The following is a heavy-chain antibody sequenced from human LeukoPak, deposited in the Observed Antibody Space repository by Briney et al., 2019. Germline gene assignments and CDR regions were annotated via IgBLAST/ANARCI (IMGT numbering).Heavy chain of an antibody. D-gene: IGHD2-21*02. Sequence: SETLSLTCAVYGGSFSGYYWSWIRQPPGKGLEWIGEINHSGSTNYNPSLKSRVTISVDTSKNQFSLKLSSVTAADTAVYYCARDLSSRPNCGGDCSLNYWGQGTLVTVSS. CDR2: INHSGST. V-gene: IGHV4-34*01. CDR1: GGSFSGYY. J-gene: IGHJ4*02. CDR3: ARDLSSRPNCGGDCSLNY.